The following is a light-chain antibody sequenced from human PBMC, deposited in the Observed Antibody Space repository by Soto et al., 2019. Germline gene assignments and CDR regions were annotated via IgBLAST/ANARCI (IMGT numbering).Light chain of an antibody. Sequence: QSALTQPPSASGSPGQSVTISCTGTSSDVCAHNYVSWYQQHPGKAPELIIYEVSERPSGVPDRFSGSKSGNTASLTVSGLPAEDEAAYYCSSAAGNTYWVFGGGTKLTVL. CDR2: EVS. V-gene: IGLV2-8*01. CDR3: SSAAGNTYWV. CDR1: SSDVCAHNY. J-gene: IGLJ3*02.